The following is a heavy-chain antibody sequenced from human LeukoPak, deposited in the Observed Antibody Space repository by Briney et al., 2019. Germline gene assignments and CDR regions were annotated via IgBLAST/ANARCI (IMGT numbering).Heavy chain of an antibody. CDR1: GFTFSSYG. J-gene: IGHJ4*02. CDR3: AKDDRNYYGSGGDY. CDR2: ISYDGSNK. D-gene: IGHD3-10*01. Sequence: PGGSLRLSCAASGFTFSSYGMHWVRQAPGKGLEWVAVISYDGSNKYYADSVKGRFTISRDNSKNTLYLQMNSLRAEDTAVYYCAKDDRNYYGSGGDYWGQGTLVTVSS. V-gene: IGHV3-30*18.